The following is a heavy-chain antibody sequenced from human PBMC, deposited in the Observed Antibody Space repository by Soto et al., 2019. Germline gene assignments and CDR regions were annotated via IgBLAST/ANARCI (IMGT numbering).Heavy chain of an antibody. Sequence: PGESLKISCKGSGYSFTSYWINWVRQMPGKGLEWMGRIDPSDSYTNYSPSFQGHVTISADKSINTAYLQWSSLKASDTAMYFCARLEHYYDSGGYYFTPFDYWGQGTLVTVSS. D-gene: IGHD3-22*01. CDR3: ARLEHYYDSGGYYFTPFDY. J-gene: IGHJ4*02. V-gene: IGHV5-10-1*01. CDR2: IDPSDSYT. CDR1: GYSFTSYW.